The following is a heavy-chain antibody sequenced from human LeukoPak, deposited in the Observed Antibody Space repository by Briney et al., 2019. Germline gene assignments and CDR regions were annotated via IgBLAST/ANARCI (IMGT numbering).Heavy chain of an antibody. J-gene: IGHJ6*03. V-gene: IGHV4-34*01. CDR3: AREYVDSLGSYYYYYYYMDV. CDR2: INHSGST. Sequence: SETLSLTCAVYGGSFSGYYWSWIRQPPGKGLEWIGEINHSGSTNYNPSLKSRVTISVDTSKNQFSLKLSSVTAADTAVYYCAREYVDSLGSYYYYYYYMDVWGKGTTVTVSS. D-gene: IGHD1-26*01. CDR1: GGSFSGYY.